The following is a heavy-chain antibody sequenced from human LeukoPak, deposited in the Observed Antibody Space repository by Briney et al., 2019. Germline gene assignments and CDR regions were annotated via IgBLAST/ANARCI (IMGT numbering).Heavy chain of an antibody. Sequence: GGSLRLSCAASGFTFNSYAMSWVRQAPGKGLEWVSTISGSGDSTYYADSVKGRFTISRDNSRNTLYLQMNSLRAEDAAVYYCAILTGGHSSGYYWGQGTLVTVSS. D-gene: IGHD6-19*01. CDR3: AILTGGHSSGYY. V-gene: IGHV3-23*01. J-gene: IGHJ4*02. CDR2: ISGSGDST. CDR1: GFTFNSYA.